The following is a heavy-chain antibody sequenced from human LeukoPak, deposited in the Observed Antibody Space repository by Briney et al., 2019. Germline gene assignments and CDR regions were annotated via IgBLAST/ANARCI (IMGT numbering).Heavy chain of an antibody. CDR2: ISISGDGT. D-gene: IGHD5-18*01. CDR3: AKDLRYSSSY. CDR1: GFTFSNYA. V-gene: IGHV3-23*01. J-gene: IGHJ4*02. Sequence: GGSLRLSCAASGFTFSNYAMSWVRQAPGKGLEWVSAISISGDGTYYADSVKGRFTISRDNSKNTLYLQMNSLRAEDTAVYYCAKDLRYSSSYWGQGTLVTVSS.